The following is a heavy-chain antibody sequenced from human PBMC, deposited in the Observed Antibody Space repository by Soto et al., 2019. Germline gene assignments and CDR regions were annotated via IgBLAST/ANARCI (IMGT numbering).Heavy chain of an antibody. Sequence: EVQLVESGGGLVQPGGSLRLSCAASGFSLSGYWMNWVRQAPGRGLEWVAIIKQDGSERYYVDSVMGRFTISRDNAKNSLYLQMSSLRVEDTALYYCARSSGWLHDYWGQGTLVTVSS. V-gene: IGHV3-7*01. J-gene: IGHJ4*02. CDR2: IKQDGSER. CDR3: ARSSGWLHDY. D-gene: IGHD6-19*01. CDR1: GFSLSGYW.